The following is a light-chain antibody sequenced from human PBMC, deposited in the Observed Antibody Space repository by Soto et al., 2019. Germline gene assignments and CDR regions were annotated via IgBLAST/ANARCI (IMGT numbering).Light chain of an antibody. CDR3: QQYDNSPWT. V-gene: IGKV3-20*01. J-gene: IGKJ1*01. CDR2: AAS. Sequence: EIVLTQSPGTLSLSPGERATLSCRASQSVSRSTYLAWYQQKPGQAPRLLIYAASSRATGIPDRFSGSGSGTDFTLTISGLEPEDFAVYYCQQYDNSPWTFGQGTKVEIK. CDR1: QSVSRSTY.